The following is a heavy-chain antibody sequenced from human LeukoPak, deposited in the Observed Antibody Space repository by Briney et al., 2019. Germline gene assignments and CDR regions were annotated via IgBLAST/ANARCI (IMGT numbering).Heavy chain of an antibody. CDR1: GYTFTSYD. CDR3: ARERSGSYPRALYYYYGMDV. D-gene: IGHD1-26*01. J-gene: IGHJ6*02. V-gene: IGHV1-8*01. Sequence: ASVKVSFKASGYTFTSYDINWVRQAPGQGLEWMGWMNPNSGNTGYAQKFQGRVTMTRNTSISTAYMELSSLRSEDTAVYYCARERSGSYPRALYYYYGMDVWGQGTTVTVSS. CDR2: MNPNSGNT.